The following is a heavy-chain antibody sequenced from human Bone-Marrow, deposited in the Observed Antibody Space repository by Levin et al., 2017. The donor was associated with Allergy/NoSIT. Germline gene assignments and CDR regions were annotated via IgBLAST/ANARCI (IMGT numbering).Heavy chain of an antibody. J-gene: IGHJ4*02. CDR2: INEDGSTI. D-gene: IGHD3-3*01. V-gene: IGHV3-74*01. CDR1: GFSVSSYW. CDR3: TRDTFGVDDY. Sequence: AGWSLRLSCAASGFSVSSYWMHWVRQAPGKGLAWVSRINEDGSTINYADSVEGRFTISRDSAKNTLYLQMNSLRVEDTAVYYCTRDTFGVDDYWGQGTMVTVSS.